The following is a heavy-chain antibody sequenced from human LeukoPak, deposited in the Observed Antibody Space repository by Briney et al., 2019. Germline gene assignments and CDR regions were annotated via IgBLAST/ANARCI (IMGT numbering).Heavy chain of an antibody. J-gene: IGHJ5*02. D-gene: IGHD5-12*01. CDR3: VSQQVAPP. CDR2: IKEDGSIE. V-gene: IGHV3-7*01. CDR1: GFTSNNYW. Sequence: PGGSLRLSCGAPGFTSNNYWMTWVRQAPGKGLEWVANIKEDGSIEDYVDSVKGRFTVSRDNAKNSLYLEMNSLRVEDTAVYYCVSQQVAPPWGQGTLVIVSS.